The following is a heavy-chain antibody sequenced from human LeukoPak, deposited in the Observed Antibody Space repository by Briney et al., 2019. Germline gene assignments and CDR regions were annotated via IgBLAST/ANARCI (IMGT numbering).Heavy chain of an antibody. CDR1: GVTFNTYE. V-gene: IGHV3-48*03. CDR3: ARGGWNYVFNY. Sequence: GGSLRLSRAASGVTFNTYEMNWVRQAPGKGVERVSYISSSGSTIYYADYVRGRFTISRDNDKNSLYLQMNSLRAEDTAVYYCARGGWNYVFNYWGQGTLVTVSS. D-gene: IGHD1-7*01. CDR2: ISSSGSTI. J-gene: IGHJ4*02.